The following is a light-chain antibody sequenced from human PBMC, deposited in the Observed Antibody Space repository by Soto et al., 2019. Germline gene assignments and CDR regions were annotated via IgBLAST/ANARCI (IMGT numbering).Light chain of an antibody. Sequence: DVVITQSPLSLPVTLGHPASISCRSSQGLVHSDGNTYLNWFLQRPGQSPRRLIYKVSNRDPGDTDRFSGSGSGTAFTLTISSLQSEDFAVYYCQKYNNWPWKFGQGTKVDIK. V-gene: IGKV2-30*02. CDR1: QGLVHSDGNTY. J-gene: IGKJ1*01. CDR3: QKYNNWPWK. CDR2: KVS.